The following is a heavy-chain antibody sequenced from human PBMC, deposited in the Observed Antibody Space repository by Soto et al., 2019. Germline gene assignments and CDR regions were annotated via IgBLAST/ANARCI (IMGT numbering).Heavy chain of an antibody. Sequence: QVQLVQSGAEVKKPGSSVKLSCKASGDSFNTFSVTWVRQAPGQVLEWMGGIIPNFDTPNYAQKFQGRVTIIADKSTSTPYMELSSLRSEDTAVYYCARPYYDSSGYYLWYFDYWGQGTLVTVSS. CDR2: IIPNFDTP. D-gene: IGHD3-22*01. V-gene: IGHV1-69*06. CDR3: ARPYYDSSGYYLWYFDY. CDR1: GDSFNTFS. J-gene: IGHJ4*02.